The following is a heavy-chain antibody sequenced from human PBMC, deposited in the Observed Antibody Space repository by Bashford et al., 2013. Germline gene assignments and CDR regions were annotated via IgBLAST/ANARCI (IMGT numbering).Heavy chain of an antibody. J-gene: IGHJ4*02. V-gene: IGHV4-30-2*01. CDR3: ARELRLRSFDY. CDR1: GGSISSGGYS. Sequence: SETLSLTCAVSGGSISSGGYSWSWIRQPPGKGLEWIGYIYHSGSTNYNPSLKSRVTISVDKSKNQFSLKLSSVTAADTAVYYCARELRLRSFDYWGQGTLVTVSS. CDR2: IYHSGST. D-gene: IGHD5-12*01.